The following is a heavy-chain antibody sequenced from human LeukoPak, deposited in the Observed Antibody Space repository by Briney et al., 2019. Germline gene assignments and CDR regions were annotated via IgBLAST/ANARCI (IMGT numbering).Heavy chain of an antibody. CDR3: TRGEVGATTEFDS. J-gene: IGHJ4*02. V-gene: IGHV3-48*03. D-gene: IGHD1-26*01. Sequence: PGGSLRLSCAASGFTFSSFEMNWVRQAPGKGLEWVSYISPSGSDMSYRDSVKGRFSISRDNAMNSLYLQMNSLRAEDTAVYYCTRGEVGATTEFDSWGQGTLVTVSS. CDR1: GFTFSSFE. CDR2: ISPSGSDM.